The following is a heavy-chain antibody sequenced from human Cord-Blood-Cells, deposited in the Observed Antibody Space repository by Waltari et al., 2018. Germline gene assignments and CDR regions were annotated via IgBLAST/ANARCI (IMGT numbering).Heavy chain of an antibody. CDR1: GGSISSYY. D-gene: IGHD5-12*01. V-gene: IGHV4-59*01. Sequence: QVQLQESGPGLVKPSETLSLTCTVSGGSISSYYWSWIRQPPGKGLEWIGYIYYSGSTNSNPSLKSRVTISVDTSKNQFSLKLSSVTAADTAVYYCARVRGYSGYDAFDIWGQGTMVTVSS. J-gene: IGHJ3*02. CDR3: ARVRGYSGYDAFDI. CDR2: IYYSGST.